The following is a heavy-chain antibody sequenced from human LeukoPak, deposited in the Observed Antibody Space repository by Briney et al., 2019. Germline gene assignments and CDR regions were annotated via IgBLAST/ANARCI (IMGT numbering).Heavy chain of an antibody. CDR3: ARGDSGSYEY. D-gene: IGHD3-10*01. CDR2: IYYSGNT. J-gene: IGHJ4*02. Sequence: SETLSLTCTVSGGSISSSSYYWGWIRQPPGKGLEWIGEIYYSGNTNYNPSLKSRVTISVDTSKNQFSLKLTSVTAADTAMYYCARGDSGSYEYWGQGALVTVSS. V-gene: IGHV4-61*05. CDR1: GGSISSSSYY.